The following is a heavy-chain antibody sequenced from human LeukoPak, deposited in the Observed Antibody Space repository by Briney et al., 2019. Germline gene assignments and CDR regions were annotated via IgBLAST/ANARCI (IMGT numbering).Heavy chain of an antibody. V-gene: IGHV1-69*13. D-gene: IGHD3-10*01. CDR1: GGTFSSYA. J-gene: IGHJ4*02. Sequence: ASVKVSCKASGGTFSSYAISWVRQAPGQGLEWMGGIIPIFGTANYAQKFQGRVTITADESTSTAYMELSSLRSEDTAVYYCATDHGDPLLWFGPLPSTFDYWGQGTLVTVSS. CDR3: ATDHGDPLLWFGPLPSTFDY. CDR2: IIPIFGTA.